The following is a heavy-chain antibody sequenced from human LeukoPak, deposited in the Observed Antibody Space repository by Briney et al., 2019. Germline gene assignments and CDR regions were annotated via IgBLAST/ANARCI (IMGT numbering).Heavy chain of an antibody. J-gene: IGHJ4*02. Sequence: GGSLRLSCAASGFSFSNHAMHWVRQAPGKGLDWVAVISYDGSNKYYADSVKGRFTISRDNSKNTLYLQMNSLRAEDTAVYYCARKSGLDYWGQGTLVTVSS. CDR2: ISYDGSNK. V-gene: IGHV3-30*04. CDR1: GFSFSNHA. CDR3: ARKSGLDY. D-gene: IGHD6-25*01.